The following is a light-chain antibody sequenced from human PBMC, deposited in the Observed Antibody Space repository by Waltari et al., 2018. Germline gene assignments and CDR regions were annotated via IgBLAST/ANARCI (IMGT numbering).Light chain of an antibody. CDR1: SSNIGTTT. CDR3: AAWDDTLNGVV. Sequence: QSVLTQPPSVSATPGQRVAISCSGSSSNIGTTTVNWYQQLPGSAPKLLIYPNNQRPSRVPDLFSGSKSGTSAPLAISGLQSEDEAYYYCAAWDDTLNGVVFGGGTKLTV. J-gene: IGLJ3*02. V-gene: IGLV1-44*01. CDR2: PNN.